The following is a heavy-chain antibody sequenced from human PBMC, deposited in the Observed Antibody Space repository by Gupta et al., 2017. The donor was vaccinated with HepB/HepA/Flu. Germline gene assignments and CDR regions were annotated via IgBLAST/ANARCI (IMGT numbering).Heavy chain of an antibody. V-gene: IGHV3-23*01. CDR3: ARGLDSWNLHESLAV. CDR2: INHNGYVS. CDR1: GIDYFKNA. D-gene: IGHD3/OR15-3a*01. J-gene: IGHJ3*01. Sequence: EVHISESGGDVVQTGESLTLACAVSGIDYFKNAMTWVRQSPGNGLQWISTINHNGYVSYYADSVKGRFTISKASSNTTIYLHMERLTTDDTATYFCARGLDSWNLHESLAVWGHGTRVIVSS.